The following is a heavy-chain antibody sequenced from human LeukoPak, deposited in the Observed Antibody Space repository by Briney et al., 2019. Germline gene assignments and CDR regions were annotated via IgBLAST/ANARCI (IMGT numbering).Heavy chain of an antibody. CDR1: GFTVSSNY. V-gene: IGHV3-53*05. CDR3: AKAMTSGSYYNAFDI. CDR2: IYSGGST. Sequence: GGSLRLSCAASGFTVSSNYMSWVRQAPGKGLEWVSVIYSGGSTYYADSVKGRFTISRDNSKNTLYLQMNSLRAEDTAVYYCAKAMTSGSYYNAFDIWGQGTMVTVSS. D-gene: IGHD1-26*01. J-gene: IGHJ3*02.